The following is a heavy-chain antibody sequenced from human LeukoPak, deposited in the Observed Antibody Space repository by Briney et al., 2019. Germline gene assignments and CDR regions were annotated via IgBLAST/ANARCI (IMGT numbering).Heavy chain of an antibody. Sequence: SVKVSCKASGGTFSSYANSWVRQAPGQGLEWMGRIIPILGIANYAQKFQGRVTITADKSTSTAYMELSSLRSEDTAVYYCARGRIVATGYFDYWGQGTLVTVSS. CDR3: ARGRIVATGYFDY. V-gene: IGHV1-69*04. CDR2: IIPILGIA. D-gene: IGHD5-12*01. CDR1: GGTFSSYA. J-gene: IGHJ4*02.